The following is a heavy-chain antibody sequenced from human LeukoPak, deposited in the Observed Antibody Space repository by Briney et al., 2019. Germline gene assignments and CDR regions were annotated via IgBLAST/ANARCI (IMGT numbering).Heavy chain of an antibody. CDR3: ARGLEGYNLRY. D-gene: IGHD5-24*01. J-gene: IGHJ4*02. Sequence: GGSLRLSCVASGVTFSSNWMSWVRQAPGKGLEWVASIKQDGSEKYYLDSVKGRFTISRDNGKNSLYLQMNSLRAEDTAVYYWARGLEGYNLRYWGQGTLVTVSS. V-gene: IGHV3-7*01. CDR2: IKQDGSEK. CDR1: GVTFSSNW.